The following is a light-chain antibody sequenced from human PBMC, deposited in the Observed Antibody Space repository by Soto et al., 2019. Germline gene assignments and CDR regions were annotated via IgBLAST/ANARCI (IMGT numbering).Light chain of an antibody. CDR2: AAS. CDR3: QLSFFTPIT. J-gene: IGKJ3*01. Sequence: DIRMNKSPSSLSASTGDRVATTCRANQSISTYLNWYQHKPGKAPQLLIYAASSLQSGVPSRFSGSGSGTDFTLTISFLQPEDVATYCCQLSFFTPITFGPVTKVDIK. CDR1: QSISTY. V-gene: IGKV1-39*01.